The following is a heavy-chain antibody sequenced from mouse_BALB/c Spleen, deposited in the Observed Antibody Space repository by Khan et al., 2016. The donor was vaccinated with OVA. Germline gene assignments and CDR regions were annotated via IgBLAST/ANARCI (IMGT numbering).Heavy chain of an antibody. CDR3: ARTGTFYGMDY. V-gene: IGHV1S45*01. J-gene: IGHJ4*01. D-gene: IGHD4-1*01. Sequence: VQLQQPGAELVRPGASVKISCKAFGYTFTNHHINWVKQRPGQGLDWIGYIKPYNDYRRYNQNFKGKATLTVDQSSSTAYMELSSLTSEDSAVYYCARTGTFYGMDYWGQGTSVTVSS. CDR2: IKPYNDYR. CDR1: GYTFTNHH.